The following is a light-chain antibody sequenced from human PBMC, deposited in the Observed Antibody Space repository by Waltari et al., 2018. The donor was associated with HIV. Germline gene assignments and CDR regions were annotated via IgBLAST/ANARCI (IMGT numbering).Light chain of an antibody. Sequence: DVVMTQSPLSLPVTLGQPASISCTSSQSLVYSDGNTYLSWVQQRPGQSPRRLIYKVSNRDAGVPARLRGSGSGTDFTLKISRVEAEDVGVYYCMQGTHWPWTFGQGTKVEI. J-gene: IGKJ1*01. CDR1: QSLVYSDGNTY. CDR2: KVS. CDR3: MQGTHWPWT. V-gene: IGKV2-30*01.